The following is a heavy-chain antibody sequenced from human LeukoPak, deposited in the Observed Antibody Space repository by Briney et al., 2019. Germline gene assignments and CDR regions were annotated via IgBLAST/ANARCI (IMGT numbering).Heavy chain of an antibody. J-gene: IGHJ4*02. CDR1: GFTFSSYA. CDR2: ISGSGGST. V-gene: IGHV3-23*01. Sequence: GGSLRLSCAASGFTFSSYAMSWVRQAPGKGLEWVSAISGSGGSTYYADSVKGRFTISRDNSKNTLYLQMNSPRAEDTAVYYCAKVRTGTNQIDYWGQGTLVTVSS. CDR3: AKVRTGTNQIDY. D-gene: IGHD1-1*01.